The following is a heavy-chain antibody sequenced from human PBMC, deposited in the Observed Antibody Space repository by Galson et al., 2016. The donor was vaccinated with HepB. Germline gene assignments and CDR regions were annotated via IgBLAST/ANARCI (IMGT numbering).Heavy chain of an antibody. CDR2: ISSGSSAI. J-gene: IGHJ4*02. V-gene: IGHV3-48*01. Sequence: SLRLSCAASGFTFSGYNMDWVRQAPGKGLEWVSYISSGSSAIYYADSVKGRFTISRDNAKNTVYLQMNSLRAEDTAIYFCARDGNHGYDMDYWGQGTLVTVSS. CDR1: GFTFSGYN. CDR3: ARDGNHGYDMDY. D-gene: IGHD1-14*01.